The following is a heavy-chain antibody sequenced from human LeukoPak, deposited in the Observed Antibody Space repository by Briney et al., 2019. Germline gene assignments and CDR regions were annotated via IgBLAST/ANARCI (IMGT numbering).Heavy chain of an antibody. D-gene: IGHD6-19*01. V-gene: IGHV5-51*01. J-gene: IGHJ4*02. CDR2: IYPGDSDT. CDR1: GYTFTSFW. CDR3: ARKAGYSSGWYGGKWYFDY. Sequence: GESLKISCKGSGYTFTSFWIGWVRQMPGKGLEWMGIIYPGDSDTTYSPSFQGQVTISADRSITTAYLQWSSLKASDTAMYYCARKAGYSSGWYGGKWYFDYCGQGTLVTVSS.